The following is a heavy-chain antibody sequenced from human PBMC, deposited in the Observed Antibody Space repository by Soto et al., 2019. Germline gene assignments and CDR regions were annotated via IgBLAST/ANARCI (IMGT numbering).Heavy chain of an antibody. CDR3: AKDRLQHLVRGWLDP. V-gene: IGHV3-30*18. CDR1: GFTLSGYG. J-gene: IGHJ5*02. D-gene: IGHD3-10*01. CDR2: ISYDGTNT. Sequence: QVRLVESGGGVVQPGRSLRLYWVASGFTLSGYGMHWVRQAPGKGLEWLGVISYDGTNTYYADSVKGRFTVSSDNSKNTLYLQMNSLRPEDTAVYYCAKDRLQHLVRGWLDPWGQGTLVTVSS.